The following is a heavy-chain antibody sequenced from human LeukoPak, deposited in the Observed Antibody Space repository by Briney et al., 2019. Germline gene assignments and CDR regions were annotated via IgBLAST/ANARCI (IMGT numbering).Heavy chain of an antibody. Sequence: GESLKISCKGSGYSFTSYWISWVRQMPGKGLEWMGRIDPSDSYTNYSPSFQGHVTISADESISTAYLQWSSLRASDTAMYYCAVLGYCSSTSCYHYFDYWGQGTLVTVSS. V-gene: IGHV5-10-1*01. CDR3: AVLGYCSSTSCYHYFDY. CDR1: GYSFTSYW. CDR2: IDPSDSYT. J-gene: IGHJ4*02. D-gene: IGHD2-2*01.